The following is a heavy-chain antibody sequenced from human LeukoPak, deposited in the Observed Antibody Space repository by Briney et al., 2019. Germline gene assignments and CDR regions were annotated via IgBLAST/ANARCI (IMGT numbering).Heavy chain of an antibody. Sequence: PGASVKVSCKASGYTFTGYYMHWVRQAPGQGLEWMGWISPNSGGTNHAQKFQGRVTMTRDTSISTAYMELSRLRSDDTAVYYCARSQHYYYDSSGYNAFDIWGQGTMVTVSS. J-gene: IGHJ3*02. D-gene: IGHD3-22*01. CDR2: ISPNSGGT. V-gene: IGHV1-2*02. CDR3: ARSQHYYYDSSGYNAFDI. CDR1: GYTFTGYY.